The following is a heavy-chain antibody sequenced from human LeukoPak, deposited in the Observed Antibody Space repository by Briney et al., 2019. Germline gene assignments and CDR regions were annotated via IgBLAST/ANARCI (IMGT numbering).Heavy chain of an antibody. V-gene: IGHV1-24*01. Sequence: ASVKVSCKVSGYTLTELSMHWVRQAPGKGLEWMGGFDPEDGETIYAQKFQGRVTMTRNTSISTAYMELSSLRSEDTAVYYCASDQQLGGFDYWGQGTLVTVSS. J-gene: IGHJ4*02. CDR3: ASDQQLGGFDY. CDR1: GYTLTELS. CDR2: FDPEDGET. D-gene: IGHD6-13*01.